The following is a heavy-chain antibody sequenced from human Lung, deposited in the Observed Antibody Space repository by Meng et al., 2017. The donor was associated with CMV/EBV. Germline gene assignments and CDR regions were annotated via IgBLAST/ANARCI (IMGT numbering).Heavy chain of an antibody. CDR2: INSDGSST. Sequence: ESLKISXAGPGFTFSSYWMHWVRQGPGKGLVWVSRINSDGSSTTYADSVKGRFTVSRDNAKNTLYLQMKSLRAEDTAVYYCASPQGKVAFSSSYDYAMDVWGQGTXVTVSS. V-gene: IGHV3-74*01. D-gene: IGHD5-12*01. CDR1: GFTFSSYW. J-gene: IGHJ6*02. CDR3: ASPQGKVAFSSSYDYAMDV.